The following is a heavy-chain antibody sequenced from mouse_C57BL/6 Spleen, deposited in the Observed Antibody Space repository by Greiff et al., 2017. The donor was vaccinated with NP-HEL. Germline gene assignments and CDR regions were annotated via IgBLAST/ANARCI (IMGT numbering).Heavy chain of an antibody. J-gene: IGHJ1*03. Sequence: VQLQQPGAELVKPGASVKMSCKASGYTFTSYWITWVKQRPGQGLEWIGDIYPGSGSTNYNEKFKSKATLTVDTSSSTAYMQLSSLTSEDSAVYYCARSVYYYGSREYFDVWGTGTTVTVSS. CDR1: GYTFTSYW. CDR2: IYPGSGST. CDR3: ARSVYYYGSREYFDV. V-gene: IGHV1-55*01. D-gene: IGHD1-1*01.